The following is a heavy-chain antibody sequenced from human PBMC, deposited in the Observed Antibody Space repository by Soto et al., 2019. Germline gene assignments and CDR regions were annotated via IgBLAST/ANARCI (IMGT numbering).Heavy chain of an antibody. CDR3: ARDPPGYYDSSGYYSRVPDY. J-gene: IGHJ4*02. V-gene: IGHV3-30-3*01. CDR2: ISYDGSNK. D-gene: IGHD3-22*01. CDR1: AFSFSSYS. Sequence: LRLSCAASAFSFSSYSMHCVRQAPGKGLEWVAVISYDGSNKYYADSVKGRFTISRDNSKNTLYLQMNSLRAEDTAVYYRARDPPGYYDSSGYYSRVPDYLCQGTLDTVSS.